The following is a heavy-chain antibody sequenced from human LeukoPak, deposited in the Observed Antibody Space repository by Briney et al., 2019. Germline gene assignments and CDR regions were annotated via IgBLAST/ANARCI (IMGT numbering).Heavy chain of an antibody. D-gene: IGHD1-26*01. J-gene: IGHJ4*02. CDR3: TTGDSLGWDGNYFFDF. CDR1: GFPFSTIW. CDR2: IKSKTEGGTM. V-gene: IGHV3-15*01. Sequence: GGSLRLSCAASGFPFSTIWMNWVRQAPGKGLEWVGRIKSKTEGGTMDYAAPVKGRFTISRDDSKNTLYLQMNSLKTEDTAVYYCTTGDSLGWDGNYFFDFWGPGTLVTVSS.